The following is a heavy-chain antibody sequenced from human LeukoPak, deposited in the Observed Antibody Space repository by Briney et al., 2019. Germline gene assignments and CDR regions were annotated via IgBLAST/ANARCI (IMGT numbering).Heavy chain of an antibody. CDR2: IIPIFGTA. V-gene: IGHV1-69*05. J-gene: IGHJ4*02. Sequence: GASVKVSCKASGGTFSSYAISWVQQAPGQGLEWMGGIIPIFGTANYAQKFQGRVTITTDEYTSTAYMELRSLRSEDTAVYYCARGAPYSGYFDYWGQGTLVTVSS. CDR1: GGTFSSYA. CDR3: ARGAPYSGYFDY. D-gene: IGHD2-15*01.